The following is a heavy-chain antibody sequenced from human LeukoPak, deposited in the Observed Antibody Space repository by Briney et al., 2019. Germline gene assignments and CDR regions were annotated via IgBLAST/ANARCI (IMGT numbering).Heavy chain of an antibody. CDR1: GGSFSGYY. CDR2: INHSGST. J-gene: IGHJ4*02. D-gene: IGHD2/OR15-2a*01. V-gene: IGHV4-34*01. CDR3: ARGESDY. Sequence: SSETLSLTCAVYGGSFSGYYWSWIRQPPGKGLEWIGEINHSGSTNYNPSLKSRVTISVDTSKNQFSLKLSSVTAADTAVYYCARGESDYWGQGTLVTVSS.